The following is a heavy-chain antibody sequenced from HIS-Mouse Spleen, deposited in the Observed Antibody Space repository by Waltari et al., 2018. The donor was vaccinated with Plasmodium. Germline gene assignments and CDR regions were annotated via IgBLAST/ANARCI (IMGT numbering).Heavy chain of an antibody. CDR1: GFTFSSYG. Sequence: QVQLVESGGGVVQPGRSLRLSCAASGFTFSSYGMHWVRQAPGKGLGGVAVISDDGSNKYDADAGTGRFTISRDNSKNSLYLQRNSLRAEDTVVYYGAKDRRSSSWYVDYWGQGTLVTVSS. CDR3: AKDRRSSSWYVDY. D-gene: IGHD6-13*01. CDR2: ISDDGSNK. J-gene: IGHJ4*02. V-gene: IGHV3-30*18.